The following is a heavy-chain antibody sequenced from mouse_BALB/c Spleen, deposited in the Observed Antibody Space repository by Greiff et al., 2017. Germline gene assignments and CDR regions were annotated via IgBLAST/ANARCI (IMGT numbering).Heavy chain of an antibody. D-gene: IGHD1-1*01. V-gene: IGHV14-1*02. CDR1: GFNIKDYY. J-gene: IGHJ3*01. CDR3: ARSAITTWLAY. Sequence: EVQRVESGAELVRPGALVKLSCKASGFNIKDYYMHWVKQRPEQGLEWIGWIDPENGNTIYDPKFQGKASITADTSSNTAYLQLSSLTSEDTAVYYCARSAITTWLAYWGQGTLVTVSA. CDR2: IDPENGNT.